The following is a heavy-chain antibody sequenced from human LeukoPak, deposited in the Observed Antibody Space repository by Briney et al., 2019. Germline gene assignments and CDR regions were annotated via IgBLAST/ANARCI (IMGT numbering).Heavy chain of an antibody. CDR1: GGSFSGYY. CDR2: INHSGST. D-gene: IGHD1-26*01. CDR3: ARATGRGWELLLPWFDP. J-gene: IGHJ5*02. V-gene: IGHV4-34*01. Sequence: SETLSLTCAVYGGSFSGYYWNGIRQPPGKGLEWIGEINHSGSTNHNPSLKSRVTISIDTSKNQFSLKLNSVTAADTAVYYCARATGRGWELLLPWFDPWGQGTLVTVSS.